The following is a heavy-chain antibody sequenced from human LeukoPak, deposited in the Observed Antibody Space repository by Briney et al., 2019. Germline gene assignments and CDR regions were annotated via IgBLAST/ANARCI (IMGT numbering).Heavy chain of an antibody. CDR1: GFTFSSYS. Sequence: GGSLRLSCAASGFTFSSYSMNWVRQAPGKGLEWVSYISSSSSTIYYADSVKGRFTISRDNAKNSLYLQMNSLRAEDTAVYYCATTGYYDSSGYYPFDYWGQGTLVTVSS. J-gene: IGHJ4*02. D-gene: IGHD3-22*01. V-gene: IGHV3-48*04. CDR3: ATTGYYDSSGYYPFDY. CDR2: ISSSSSTI.